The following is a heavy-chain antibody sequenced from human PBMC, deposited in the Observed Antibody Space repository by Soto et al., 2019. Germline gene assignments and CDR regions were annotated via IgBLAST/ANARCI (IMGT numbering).Heavy chain of an antibody. CDR3: ARGGPRSAFDI. Sequence: GESLKISCKASGYTFTSYYMHWVQQAPGQGLEWMGIINPSGGSASYAQKFQGRVTITADKSSSTAYMELSSLRSEDTAVYYCARGGPRSAFDIWGQGTMVTVSS. V-gene: IGHV1-46*01. J-gene: IGHJ3*02. CDR1: GYTFTSYY. CDR2: INPSGGSA.